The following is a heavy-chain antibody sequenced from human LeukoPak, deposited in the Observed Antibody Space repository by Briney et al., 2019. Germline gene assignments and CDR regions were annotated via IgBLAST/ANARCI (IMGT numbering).Heavy chain of an antibody. J-gene: IGHJ3*02. V-gene: IGHV1-24*01. CDR2: FDPEDGET. CDR3: ARGVRGPLYYYDSSGSWVAFDI. D-gene: IGHD3-22*01. CDR1: GYTLTEFS. Sequence: GASVKVSFKVSGYTLTEFSMHWVRQAPGKGLEWMGGFDPEDGETIYAQELQGRVTMTKDTSTDTAYMELSSLRSEDTAVYYCARGVRGPLYYYDSSGSWVAFDIWGQGTMVTVSA.